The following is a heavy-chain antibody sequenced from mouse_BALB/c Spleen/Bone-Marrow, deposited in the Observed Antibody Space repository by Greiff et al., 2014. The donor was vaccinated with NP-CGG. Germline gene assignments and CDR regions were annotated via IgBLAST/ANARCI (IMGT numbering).Heavy chain of an antibody. CDR1: GFTFSSCA. Sequence: VQLKESGGGLVKPGGSLKLSCAASGFTFSSCAMSWVRQTPEKRLEWVATISSGGSYTYCLDSVKGRFTISRDNAKNTLYLQMSSLRSKDTAMYYCARAGRYDGNFDYWGQGTTLTVSS. J-gene: IGHJ2*01. CDR2: ISSGGSYT. V-gene: IGHV5-9-3*01. CDR3: ARAGRYDGNFDY. D-gene: IGHD2-14*01.